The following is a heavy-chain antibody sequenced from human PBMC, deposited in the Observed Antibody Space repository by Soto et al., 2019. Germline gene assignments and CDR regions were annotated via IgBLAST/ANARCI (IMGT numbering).Heavy chain of an antibody. CDR3: ARTRYCSSTSCLSWFDP. CDR1: RYTFTSYD. J-gene: IGHJ5*02. Sequence: QVQLVQSGAEVKKPGASVKVSCKASRYTFTSYDINWVRQATRQGLEWMGWMNPNSGNTGYAQKFQGRVTMTRNTSISTAYMELSSLRSEDTAVYYCARTRYCSSTSCLSWFDPWGQGTLVTVSS. D-gene: IGHD2-2*01. CDR2: MNPNSGNT. V-gene: IGHV1-8*01.